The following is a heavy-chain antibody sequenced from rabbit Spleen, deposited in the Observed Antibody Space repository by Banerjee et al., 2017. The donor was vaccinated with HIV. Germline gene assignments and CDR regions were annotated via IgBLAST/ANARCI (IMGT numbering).Heavy chain of an antibody. D-gene: IGHD1-1*01. Sequence: QEQLEESGGDLVKAEGSLTLTCTAFGLSFSSSYWICWVRKAPGKGLELIACIYTDTDTTYYTTWAKGRFTISKPSSTTVTLQMTSLTAADTATYFCARDGSGGISYYFNLWGPGTLVTFS. V-gene: IGHV1S45*01. CDR3: ARDGSGGISYYFNL. CDR2: IYTDTDTT. CDR1: GLSFSSSYW. J-gene: IGHJ4*01.